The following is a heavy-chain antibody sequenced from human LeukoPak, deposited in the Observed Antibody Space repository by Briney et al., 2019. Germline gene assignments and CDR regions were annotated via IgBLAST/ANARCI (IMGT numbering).Heavy chain of an antibody. CDR1: GYSISSGYY. CDR2: IYHSGST. CDR3: ARYLFDYYDRGWFDP. J-gene: IGHJ5*02. V-gene: IGHV4-38-2*02. Sequence: NTSETLSLTCTVSGYSISSGYYWGWIRQPPGKGLEWIGSIYHSGSTYYNPSLKSRVTISVDTSKNQFSLKLSSVTAADTAVYYCARYLFDYYDRGWFDPWGQGTLVTVSS. D-gene: IGHD3-22*01.